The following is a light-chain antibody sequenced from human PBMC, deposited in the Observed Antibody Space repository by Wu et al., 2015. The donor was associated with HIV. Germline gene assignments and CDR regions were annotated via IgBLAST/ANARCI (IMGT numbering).Light chain of an antibody. CDR1: QDIRRA. CDR2: DAS. Sequence: AIQLTQSPSSLSAFVGDRVTITCRASQDIRRALGWYQQKPGKAPKLLIYDASTLEDGVSSRFSGSGSGTDFTFTISRLQPEDFATYYCQQVNTYPWTFGQGTKVEIK. V-gene: IGKV1-13*02. J-gene: IGKJ1*01. CDR3: QQVNTYPWT.